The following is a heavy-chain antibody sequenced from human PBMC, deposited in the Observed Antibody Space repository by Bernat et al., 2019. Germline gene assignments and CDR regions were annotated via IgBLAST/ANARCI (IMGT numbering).Heavy chain of an antibody. D-gene: IGHD5-12*01. Sequence: EVQLLESGGGLVQPGGSLRLSCAASGFTFSSYAMSWVRQAPGKGLEWVSAISGSGGSTYYADSVKARLTSSRYNTKNTLYLQMTSLRAEDTAVYYCAKDLTGGYGPLIPSQVSPLDYWGQGTLVTVSS. V-gene: IGHV3-23*01. CDR2: ISGSGGST. CDR3: AKDLTGGYGPLIPSQVSPLDY. J-gene: IGHJ4*02. CDR1: GFTFSSYA.